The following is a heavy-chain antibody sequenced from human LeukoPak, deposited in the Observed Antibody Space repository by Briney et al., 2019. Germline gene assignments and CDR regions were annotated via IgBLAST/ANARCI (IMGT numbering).Heavy chain of an antibody. J-gene: IGHJ4*02. CDR3: ARAGIITMVRGVISIPQHKLPTAY. CDR1: GYTFTSYY. Sequence: ASVKVSCKASGYTFTSYYMHWVRQAPGQGLEWMGIINPSGGSTSYAQKFQGRVTITRDTSASTAYMELSSLRSEDTAVYYCARAGIITMVRGVISIPQHKLPTAYWGQGTLVTVSS. V-gene: IGHV1-46*01. CDR2: INPSGGST. D-gene: IGHD3-10*01.